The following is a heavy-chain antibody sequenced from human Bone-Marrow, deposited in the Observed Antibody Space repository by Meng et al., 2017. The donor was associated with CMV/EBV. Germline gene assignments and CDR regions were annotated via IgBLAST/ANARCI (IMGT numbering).Heavy chain of an antibody. D-gene: IGHD3-3*01. CDR3: ARTASNYDFWSGYYIYYYYGMDV. CDR2: IYPGDSDT. CDR1: GYSFTSYW. J-gene: IGHJ6*01. Sequence: GESLKISCKGSGYSFTSYWIGWVRQMPGKGLEWMGIIYPGDSDTRYSPSFQGQVTISADKSISTAYLQWSSLKASDTAMYYCARTASNYDFWSGYYIYYYYGMDVWGQGTTVTGSS. V-gene: IGHV5-51*01.